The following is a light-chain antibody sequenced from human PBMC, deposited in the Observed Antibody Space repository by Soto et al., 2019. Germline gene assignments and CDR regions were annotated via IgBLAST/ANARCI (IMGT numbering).Light chain of an antibody. CDR1: SNTY. CDR3: QQYNNWPPIT. Sequence: SNTYLAWYQQXPXXXXXLXXXGASSRATGIPDRFSGSGSGTDFTLTISRLEPEDFAVYYCQQYNNWPPITFGQGTRLEIK. V-gene: IGKV3-20*01. J-gene: IGKJ5*01. CDR2: GAS.